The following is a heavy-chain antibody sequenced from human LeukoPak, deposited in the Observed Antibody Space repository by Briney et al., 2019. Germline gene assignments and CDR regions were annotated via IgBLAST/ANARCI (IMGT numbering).Heavy chain of an antibody. CDR1: GFTFSTYG. J-gene: IGHJ4*02. Sequence: GGSLRLSCAASGFTFSTYGMTWVRQAPGKGLEGVSGISGSGGSTYYADSVKGRFTISRDTSKNTLYLQMNSLRAEDTAVYYCAKGGTDCGSSSCYAGGFDYWGQGTLVTVSS. V-gene: IGHV3-23*01. CDR3: AKGGTDCGSSSCYAGGFDY. CDR2: ISGSGGST. D-gene: IGHD2-2*01.